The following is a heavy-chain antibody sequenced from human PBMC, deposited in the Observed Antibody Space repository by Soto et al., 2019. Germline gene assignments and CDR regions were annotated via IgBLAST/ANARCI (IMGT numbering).Heavy chain of an antibody. CDR2: IVVGSGNT. J-gene: IGHJ4*02. Sequence: QMQLVQSGPEVKKPGTSVKVSCKASGFTFTSSAMQWVRQARGQRLEWIGWIVVGSGNTNYAQKFQERVTITRDMATSTAYMELSSLGSEDTAVYYCAAGGLEQWLVRSYYFDYWGQGTLVTVSS. V-gene: IGHV1-58*02. D-gene: IGHD6-19*01. CDR3: AAGGLEQWLVRSYYFDY. CDR1: GFTFTSSA.